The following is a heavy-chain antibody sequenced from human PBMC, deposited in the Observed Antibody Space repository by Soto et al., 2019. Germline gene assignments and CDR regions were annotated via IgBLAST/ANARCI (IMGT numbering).Heavy chain of an antibody. CDR1: GFTFTSSA. J-gene: IGHJ3*02. CDR2: IVVGSGNT. Sequence: SVKVSCKASGFTFTSSAMQWVRQARGQRLEWIGWIVVGSGNTNYAQKFQERVTITRDMSTSTAYMELSSLRSEDTSVYYCTAGYGDYADYDAFDIWGQGTMVTVSS. CDR3: TAGYGDYADYDAFDI. D-gene: IGHD4-17*01. V-gene: IGHV1-58*02.